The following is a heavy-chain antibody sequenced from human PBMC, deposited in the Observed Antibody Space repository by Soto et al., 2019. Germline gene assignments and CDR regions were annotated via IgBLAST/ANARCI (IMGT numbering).Heavy chain of an antibody. Sequence: EVQLLESGGDLVQPGGSLRLSCAASGFTFSSYVMSWVRQAPGKGLEWVSAISGSGGATYYADSVKGRFTISRDNSKNTLYLQMNSMRAEDTAVYYCASVVAATDYWGQGTLVTVSS. CDR2: ISGSGGAT. D-gene: IGHD2-15*01. V-gene: IGHV3-23*01. CDR3: ASVVAATDY. J-gene: IGHJ4*02. CDR1: GFTFSSYV.